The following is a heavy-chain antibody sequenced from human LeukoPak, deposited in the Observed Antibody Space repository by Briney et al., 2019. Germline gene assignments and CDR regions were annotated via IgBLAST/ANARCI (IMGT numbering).Heavy chain of an antibody. Sequence: PSETLSLTCAVYGVSFRGYYWSWIRQPPGKGLEWVGEINHRGTTNYIPSLNSRVTISVDTSNNQFSLKLSSVTAADTAVYYCARGKRYYDILTGYYSLYYFDYWDQGTLVTVSS. CDR2: INHRGTT. J-gene: IGHJ4*02. V-gene: IGHV4-34*01. CDR1: GVSFRGYY. CDR3: ARGKRYYDILTGYYSLYYFDY. D-gene: IGHD3-9*01.